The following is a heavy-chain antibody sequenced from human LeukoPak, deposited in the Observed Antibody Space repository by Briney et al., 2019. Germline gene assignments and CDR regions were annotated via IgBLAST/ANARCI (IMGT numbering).Heavy chain of an antibody. J-gene: IGHJ4*02. Sequence: GGSLRLSCAASGFTFSSYAMGWVRQAPGKGLEWVSAITASGGNTYYADSVKGRFTISRDNSRNTLYLQVNSLRAEDTAVYYCAKGNGYSYGRYYFDYWGQGTLVTVSS. CDR1: GFTFSSYA. V-gene: IGHV3-23*01. CDR2: ITASGGNT. CDR3: AKGNGYSYGRYYFDY. D-gene: IGHD5-18*01.